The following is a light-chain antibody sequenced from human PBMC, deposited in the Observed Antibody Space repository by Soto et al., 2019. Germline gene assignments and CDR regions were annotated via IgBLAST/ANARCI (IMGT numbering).Light chain of an antibody. Sequence: IILTQSPGTVSLTPGERATLSCWASQSVSNNYLAWYQQKPGQAPRLLIYDTSTRATGVPDRFSGGGSGTDFTLTISRLEPEDFAVYYCQQFSSYPLTFGGGTKVDIK. CDR2: DTS. J-gene: IGKJ4*01. CDR3: QQFSSYPLT. CDR1: QSVSNNY. V-gene: IGKV3-20*01.